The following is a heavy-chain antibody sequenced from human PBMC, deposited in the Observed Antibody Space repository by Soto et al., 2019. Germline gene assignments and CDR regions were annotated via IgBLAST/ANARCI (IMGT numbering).Heavy chain of an antibody. D-gene: IGHD1-26*01. J-gene: IGHJ6*02. Sequence: GGSLRLSCAASGFTFSSYGMHWVRQAPGKGLEWVAVISYDGSNKYYADSVKGRFTISRDNSKNTLYLQMNSLGAEDTAVYYCAKDQGAHSYYYYGMDVWGQGTTVTVSS. V-gene: IGHV3-30*18. CDR2: ISYDGSNK. CDR3: AKDQGAHSYYYYGMDV. CDR1: GFTFSSYG.